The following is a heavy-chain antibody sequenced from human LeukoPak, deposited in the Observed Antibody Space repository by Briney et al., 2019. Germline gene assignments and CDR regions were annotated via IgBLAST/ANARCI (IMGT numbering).Heavy chain of an antibody. D-gene: IGHD3-3*01. J-gene: IGHJ6*02. V-gene: IGHV1-24*01. CDR2: FDPEDGET. Sequence: ASVKVSCRVSGYTLTELSMHWVRQAPGKGLEWIGGFDPEDGETIYAQKFQGRVTMTEDTSTDTAYMELSSLRSEDTAVYYCATETGPLRFLEWLAGDAGPYYYYGMDVWGQGTTVTVSS. CDR1: GYTLTELS. CDR3: ATETGPLRFLEWLAGDAGPYYYYGMDV.